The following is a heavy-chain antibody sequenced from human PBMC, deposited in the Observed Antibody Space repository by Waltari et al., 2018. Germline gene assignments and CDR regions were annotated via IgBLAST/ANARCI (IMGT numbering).Heavy chain of an antibody. CDR2: IYYSGTT. J-gene: IGHJ4*02. CDR1: GGSISSSSYY. CDR3: ARVKGRSIDY. V-gene: IGHV4-39*07. Sequence: QLQLQEAGPGLVKPSETLSLTCTVSGGSISSSSYYWGWIRQPPGKGLEWIGSIYYSGTTYYNPSLKSRVNISLYTSKNQFSLKLSSVTAADTAVYYCARVKGRSIDYWGQGTLVTVSS.